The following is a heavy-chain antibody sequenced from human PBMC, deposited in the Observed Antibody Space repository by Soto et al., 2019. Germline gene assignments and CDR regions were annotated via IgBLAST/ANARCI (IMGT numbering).Heavy chain of an antibody. V-gene: IGHV3-73*02. D-gene: IGHD4-17*01. J-gene: IGHJ6*02. CDR2: IRSKTNNYAT. CDR1: GFIFSDSA. Sequence: EVQLVESGGGLVQPGGSLRLSCAASGFIFSDSAIHWVRQASGKGLEWVGRIRSKTNNYATAYGESAQGRFTISRDASKNTTYLQMNSLKAEDTAVYYCTRPGYGDFAGYFSFGVDVWGRGTTVTVSS. CDR3: TRPGYGDFAGYFSFGVDV.